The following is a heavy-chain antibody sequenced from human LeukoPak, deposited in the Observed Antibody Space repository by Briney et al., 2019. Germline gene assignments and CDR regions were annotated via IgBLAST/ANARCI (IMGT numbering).Heavy chain of an antibody. D-gene: IGHD4-17*01. J-gene: IGHJ4*02. CDR2: IYYSGLT. V-gene: IGHV4-39*02. CDR1: GASISSSSSS. Sequence: PSETLSLTCTVSGASISSSSSSWGWVRQPPGKGPEWIGSIYYSGLTYDNPSLKSRVSISVDPSKNHFSLKVSSVTAADTAAYYCASGTFDDYGDYDRGDYFDHWGQGTLVTVSS. CDR3: ASGTFDDYGDYDRGDYFDH.